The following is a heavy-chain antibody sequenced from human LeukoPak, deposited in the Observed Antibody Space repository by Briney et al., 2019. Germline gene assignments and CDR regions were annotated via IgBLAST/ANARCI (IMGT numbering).Heavy chain of an antibody. V-gene: IGHV5-51*01. D-gene: IGHD1-26*01. Sequence: PGESLKISCKGSRYRFTSYWIGWVRQMPGKGLEWMGIIYPGDSETRYSPSFQGQVTISADKSISTAYPQWNRLKASDTCIHTCARLLRDCDSTNCCGTYWFDPWGQGTLVTVSS. CDR2: IYPGDSET. CDR3: ARLLRDCDSTNCCGTYWFDP. J-gene: IGHJ5*02. CDR1: RYRFTSYW.